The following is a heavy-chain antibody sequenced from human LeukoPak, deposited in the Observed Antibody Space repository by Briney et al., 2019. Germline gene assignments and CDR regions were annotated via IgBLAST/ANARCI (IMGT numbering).Heavy chain of an antibody. J-gene: IGHJ4*02. CDR1: GFTFSSYA. Sequence: PGGSLRLSCAASGFTFSSYAMHWVRQAPGKGLEWVAVISYDGSNKYYADSVKGRFTISRDNAKNSLYLQMNSLRAEDTAVYYCARGIRVPGNTAGSPFDYWGQGTLVTVSS. V-gene: IGHV3-30-3*01. CDR3: ARGIRVPGNTAGSPFDY. D-gene: IGHD5-18*01. CDR2: ISYDGSNK.